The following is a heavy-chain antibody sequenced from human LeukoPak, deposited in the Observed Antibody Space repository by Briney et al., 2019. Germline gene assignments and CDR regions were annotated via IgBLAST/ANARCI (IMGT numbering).Heavy chain of an antibody. CDR3: ARDLSLYCSGGSCYSLNY. V-gene: IGHV3-48*04. CDR1: GFTFSSYS. J-gene: IGHJ4*02. Sequence: GGSLRLSCAASGFTFSSYSMNWVRQAPGKGLEWVSYISDSSSAMYYADSVKGRFTISRDNAKKLLYLQMNSLRAEDTAVYYCARDLSLYCSGGSCYSLNYWGQGTLVTVSS. D-gene: IGHD2-15*01. CDR2: ISDSSSAM.